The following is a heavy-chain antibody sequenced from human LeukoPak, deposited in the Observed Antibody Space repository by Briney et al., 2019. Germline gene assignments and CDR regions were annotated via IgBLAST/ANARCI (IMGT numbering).Heavy chain of an antibody. CDR1: GGSISSRNYY. D-gene: IGHD4-17*01. CDR2: INYSGTT. J-gene: IGHJ4*02. V-gene: IGHV4-39*01. Sequence: SETLSLTCTVSGGSISSRNYYWGWIRQPPGKGLEWIGSINYSGTTYYNPSLRSRVTILIDTSKNQFFLKLNSATAPDTALYYCARHYYGDYAYYLDYWGQGTLVTVSS. CDR3: ARHYYGDYAYYLDY.